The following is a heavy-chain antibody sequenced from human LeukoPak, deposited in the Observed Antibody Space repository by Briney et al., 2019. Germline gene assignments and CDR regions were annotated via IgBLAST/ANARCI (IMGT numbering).Heavy chain of an antibody. Sequence: GGSLRLSCAASGFNFNNAWMNWVRQAPGKGLEWVGRIKSKTDGGTTDYAAPVKGRFTISRDDSKNTLYLQMNSLKTEDTAVYYCTTAHYDFWSGYSDYWGQGTLVTVSS. D-gene: IGHD3-3*01. CDR3: TTAHYDFWSGYSDY. V-gene: IGHV3-15*07. J-gene: IGHJ4*02. CDR1: GFNFNNAW. CDR2: IKSKTDGGTT.